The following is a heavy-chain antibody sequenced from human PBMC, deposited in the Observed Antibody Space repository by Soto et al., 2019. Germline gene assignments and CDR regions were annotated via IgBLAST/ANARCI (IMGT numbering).Heavy chain of an antibody. J-gene: IGHJ4*02. CDR2: IKQDGSEE. CDR3: ASRPRNSEGY. Sequence: EVQLVESGGGLVQPGGSLRLSCAASGFTFSSYWMYWVRQTPGKGLEWVASIKQDGSEEYYVDSVKGRFTISRDNVKKLLYLQMNSLRAGDTAVYYCASRPRNSEGYWGQGTLVTVSS. V-gene: IGHV3-7*05. CDR1: GFTFSSYW. D-gene: IGHD4-4*01.